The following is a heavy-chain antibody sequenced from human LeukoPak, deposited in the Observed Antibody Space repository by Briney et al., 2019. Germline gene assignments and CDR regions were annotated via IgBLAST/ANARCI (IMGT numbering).Heavy chain of an antibody. CDR1: SGSISNSNNY. J-gene: IGHJ4*02. Sequence: SETLSLTCTVSSGSISNSNNYWGWIRQPPGKGLEWIGSIYDSGSTYYNPSLESRVTISADTSKKQFSLKLSSVTAADTAVYYCARGHYGSGTGTYPIWGQGTLVTVSS. CDR3: ARGHYGSGTGTYPI. CDR2: IYDSGST. D-gene: IGHD3-10*01. V-gene: IGHV4-39*07.